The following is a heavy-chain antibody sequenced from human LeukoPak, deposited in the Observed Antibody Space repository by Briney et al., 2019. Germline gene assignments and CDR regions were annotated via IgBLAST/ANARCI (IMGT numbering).Heavy chain of an antibody. D-gene: IGHD2-15*01. J-gene: IGHJ5*02. CDR1: GSISSRSYY. CDR2: VYYRGSA. Sequence: MSSETLSLTCTFSGSISSRSYYWGWIRQPPGKGLEWIGTVYYRGSAYYSPSLKSRVTISVDTSKNQFSLKLSSVTAADTAVYYCARGPVEELLHNWFDPWGQGTLVTVSS. V-gene: IGHV4-39*01. CDR3: ARGPVEELLHNWFDP.